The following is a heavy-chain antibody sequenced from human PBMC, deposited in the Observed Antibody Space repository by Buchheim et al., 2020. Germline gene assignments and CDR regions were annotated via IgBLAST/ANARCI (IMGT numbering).Heavy chain of an antibody. Sequence: QVQLQESGPGLVKPSETLSLTCTVSGGSISSHYWSWIRQPPGKGLEWIGYIYYSGSTNYNPSLKSRVTISVDTSKNQFSLKLSSVTAADTAVYYCARQVRGLDYYYYGMDVWGQGTT. CDR2: IYYSGST. D-gene: IGHD1-1*01. J-gene: IGHJ6*02. V-gene: IGHV4-59*11. CDR1: GGSISSHY. CDR3: ARQVRGLDYYYYGMDV.